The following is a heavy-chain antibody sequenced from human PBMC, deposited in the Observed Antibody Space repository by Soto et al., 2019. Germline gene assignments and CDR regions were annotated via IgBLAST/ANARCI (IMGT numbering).Heavy chain of an antibody. CDR3: ARHPERIAEIGWFAP. CDR2: ISSSSSTI. J-gene: IGHJ5*02. CDR1: GFTFSSYS. Sequence: GGSLRLSCAASGFTFSSYSMNWVRQAPGKGLEWVSYISSSSSTIYYADSVKGRFTISRDNAKNSLYLQINSLRAEDTAVYFCARHPERIAEIGWFAPWGQGTLVTVSS. D-gene: IGHD6-13*01. V-gene: IGHV3-48*01.